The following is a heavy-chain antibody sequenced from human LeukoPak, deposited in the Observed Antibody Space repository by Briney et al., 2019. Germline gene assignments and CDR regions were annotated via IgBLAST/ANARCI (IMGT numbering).Heavy chain of an antibody. CDR1: GFTFSSYA. CDR3: AKSFGSGNTNYYYYYMDV. V-gene: IGHV3-23*01. CDR2: ISGSAGST. D-gene: IGHD3-10*01. Sequence: GGSRRLSCAASGFTFSSYAMSWVRQAPGKGLEWVSAISGSAGSTYYADSVKGRFTISRDNPKNTLHLQMNSLRAEDTAVYYCAKSFGSGNTNYYYYYMDVWGKGTTVTVSS. J-gene: IGHJ6*03.